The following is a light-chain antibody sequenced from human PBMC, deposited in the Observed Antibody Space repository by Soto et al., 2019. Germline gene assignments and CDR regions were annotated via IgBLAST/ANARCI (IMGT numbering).Light chain of an antibody. CDR1: QGIGNW. Sequence: DIQMTQSPSSLSAAVGDRITITCRASQGIGNWVAWYQQKSGKAPKSLIYAASNLQSGVPSRFSGPRSGTNFTLTINSIQAEDFASYYCQQYDSDPLAFGGGTKVDMK. V-gene: IGKV1D-16*01. J-gene: IGKJ4*01. CDR2: AAS. CDR3: QQYDSDPLA.